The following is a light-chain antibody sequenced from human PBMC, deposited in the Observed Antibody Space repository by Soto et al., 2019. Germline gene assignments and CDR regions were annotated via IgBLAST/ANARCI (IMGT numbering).Light chain of an antibody. CDR1: GGSIASNY. CDR2: EDN. Sequence: NFMLTQPHSVSESPGKTVTISCTRSGGSIASNYVQWYQQRPGSSPTTMIYEDNQRPSGVPDRFSGSIDSSSNSASLTISGLKTEDEADYYCQSYDSSNLWVFGGGTKVTVL. CDR3: QSYDSSNLWV. V-gene: IGLV6-57*01. J-gene: IGLJ3*02.